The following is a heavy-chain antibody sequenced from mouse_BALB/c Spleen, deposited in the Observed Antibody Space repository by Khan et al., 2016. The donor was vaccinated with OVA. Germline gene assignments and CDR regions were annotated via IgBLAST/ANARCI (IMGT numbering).Heavy chain of an antibody. CDR1: GYSFTSYW. Sequence: EVQLQESGTVLARPGASVKMSCKASGYSFTSYWMHWVKQRPGQGLEWIGAIYPGISDTRYNQKFKGKAKLTAVTSASTAYMEFSSLTNEDSAVYYCTRSYDSYYLDYWGQGTTLTVSS. V-gene: IGHV1-5*01. J-gene: IGHJ2*01. D-gene: IGHD2-4*01. CDR3: TRSYDSYYLDY. CDR2: IYPGISDT.